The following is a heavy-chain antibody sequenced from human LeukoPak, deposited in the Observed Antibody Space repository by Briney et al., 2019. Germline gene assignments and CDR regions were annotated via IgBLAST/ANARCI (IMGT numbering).Heavy chain of an antibody. CDR3: AKVAPYYYDSSAYHPGY. Sequence: GGSLRLSCAASGFTFSSYAMSWVRQAPGKGLEWVSAISGGGGSTYYADSVKGRFTISRDNSKNTLYLQMKSLRAEDTAVYYCAKVAPYYYDSSAYHPGYWGQRTLVTVSS. J-gene: IGHJ4*02. D-gene: IGHD3-22*01. CDR2: ISGGGGST. V-gene: IGHV3-23*01. CDR1: GFTFSSYA.